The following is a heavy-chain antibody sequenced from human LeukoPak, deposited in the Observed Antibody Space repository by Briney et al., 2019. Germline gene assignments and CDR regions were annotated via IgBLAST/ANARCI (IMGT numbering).Heavy chain of an antibody. J-gene: IGHJ4*02. D-gene: IGHD1-26*01. V-gene: IGHV4-30-4*02. Sequence: SETLSLTCSVSGGSISRSDHYWSWIRQPPGKGLEWIGNIYYNGITYYNPSLKSRVTMSVDTSQNQFSLKLSFVTAADTAVYYCATSVNSGSTYFDYWGQGTLVTVSS. CDR2: IYYNGIT. CDR1: GGSISRSDHY. CDR3: ATSVNSGSTYFDY.